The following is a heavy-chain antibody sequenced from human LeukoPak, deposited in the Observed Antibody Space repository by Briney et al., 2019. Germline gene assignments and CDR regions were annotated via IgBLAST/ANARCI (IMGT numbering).Heavy chain of an antibody. D-gene: IGHD2/OR15-2a*01. CDR3: ARKGYFEAHFDY. CDR1: GSTFSSYS. CDR2: ISSSSSYI. V-gene: IGHV3-21*01. J-gene: IGHJ4*02. Sequence: GGSLRLSCAASGSTFSSYSMNWVRQAPGKGLEWVSSISSSSSYIYYADSVKGRFTISRDNAKNSLYLQMNSLRAEDTAVYYCARKGYFEAHFDYWGQGTLVTVSS.